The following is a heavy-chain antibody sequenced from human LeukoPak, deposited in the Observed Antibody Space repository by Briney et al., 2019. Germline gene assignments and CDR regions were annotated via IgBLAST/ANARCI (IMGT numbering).Heavy chain of an antibody. CDR3: AGIPSYYFDY. Sequence: PSQTLSLTCTVSGGSISSGGYYWSWIRQPPGKGLEWIGYIYHSGSTFYNPSLKSRVTISVDRSKNQFSLKLSSVTAADTAVYYCAGIPSYYFDYWGQGTLVTVSS. CDR1: GGSISSGGYY. V-gene: IGHV4-30-2*01. J-gene: IGHJ4*02. D-gene: IGHD6-6*01. CDR2: IYHSGST.